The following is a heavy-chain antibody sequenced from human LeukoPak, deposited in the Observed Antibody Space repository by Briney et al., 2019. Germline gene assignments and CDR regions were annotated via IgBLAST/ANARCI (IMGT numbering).Heavy chain of an antibody. J-gene: IGHJ3*02. CDR2: ISSNGGIT. D-gene: IGHD7-27*01. CDR3: VKVTGDGAFDI. CDR1: GFTSSSYA. V-gene: IGHV3-64D*06. Sequence: GGSLRLSCSASGFTSSSYAMDWVRQAPGKGLEYVSAISSNGGITYYADSVKGRFTISRDNSKNTLCLQMSSLRAEDTAVYYCVKVTGDGAFDIWGQGTMVTVSS.